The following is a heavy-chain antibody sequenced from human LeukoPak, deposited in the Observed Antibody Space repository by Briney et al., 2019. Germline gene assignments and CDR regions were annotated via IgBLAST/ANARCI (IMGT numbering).Heavy chain of an antibody. Sequence: SETLSLTCTVSGGSISSYYWSWIRQPAGKGLERIGRIYFAGSTNYNPSLKSRVTMSVDTSKNQFSLKLNSVTAADTAVYYCARVAYGDYYFDYWGQGTLVTVSS. CDR2: IYFAGST. V-gene: IGHV4-4*07. J-gene: IGHJ4*02. CDR3: ARVAYGDYYFDY. CDR1: GGSISSYY. D-gene: IGHD4-17*01.